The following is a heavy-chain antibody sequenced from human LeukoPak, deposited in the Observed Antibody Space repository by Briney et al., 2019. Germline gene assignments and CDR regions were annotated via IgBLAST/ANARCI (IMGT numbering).Heavy chain of an antibody. CDR3: ARHGHSYGYVDC. J-gene: IGHJ4*02. D-gene: IGHD5-18*01. V-gene: IGHV4-39*01. CDR2: IYYTGST. Sequence: SETLSLTCSVSRGSISSGSYYWGWIRQPPGKGLEWIASIYYTGSTYYNPSLKSRVAISEDKSKNQFSLRLSSVTAADTAVYYCARHGHSYGYVDCWGQGTLVTVSS. CDR1: RGSISSGSYY.